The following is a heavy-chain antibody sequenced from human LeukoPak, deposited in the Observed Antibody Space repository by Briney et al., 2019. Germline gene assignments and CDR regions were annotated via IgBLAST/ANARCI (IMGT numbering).Heavy chain of an antibody. Sequence: PGGSLRLSCAASGFTFSSYSMNWVRQAPGKGLEWVSYISSSSSTIYYADSVKGRFTISRDNAKNSLYLQMNSLRAEDTAVYYCAREDYDFWSGYPSGEFDYWGQGTLVTVSS. V-gene: IGHV3-48*01. J-gene: IGHJ4*02. CDR3: AREDYDFWSGYPSGEFDY. CDR1: GFTFSSYS. D-gene: IGHD3-3*01. CDR2: ISSSSSTI.